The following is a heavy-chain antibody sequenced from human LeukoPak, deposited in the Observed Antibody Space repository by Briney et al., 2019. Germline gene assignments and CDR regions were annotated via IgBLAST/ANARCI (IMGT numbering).Heavy chain of an antibody. CDR2: ISSSSSYI. CDR1: GFTFSSYS. Sequence: SGGSLRLSCAASGFTFSSYSMNWVRQAPGKGLEWVSSISSSSSYIYYADSVKGRFTISRDNAKNSLYLQMNSLRAEDTAVYYCERVRSGYDSYYYYYYMDVWGKGTTVTVSS. J-gene: IGHJ6*03. V-gene: IGHV3-21*01. D-gene: IGHD2-2*01. CDR3: ERVRSGYDSYYYYYYMDV.